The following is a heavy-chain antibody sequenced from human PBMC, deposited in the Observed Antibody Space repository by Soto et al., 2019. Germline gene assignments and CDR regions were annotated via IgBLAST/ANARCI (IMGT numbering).Heavy chain of an antibody. D-gene: IGHD6-19*01. CDR2: ISAGGDST. V-gene: IGHV3-23*01. J-gene: IGHJ4*02. CDR1: GFTFSSYA. Sequence: EVQLLESGGSLKQPGGSLRLSCAASGFTFSSYAMSWVRQAPGKWLEWVSSISAGGDSTYYADSVKGRFTITRDNSKNTLYLQMNSLRAADTAVYYCAKDHGYAGGWHTPYYFDSWGQGTLVTVSS. CDR3: AKDHGYAGGWHTPYYFDS.